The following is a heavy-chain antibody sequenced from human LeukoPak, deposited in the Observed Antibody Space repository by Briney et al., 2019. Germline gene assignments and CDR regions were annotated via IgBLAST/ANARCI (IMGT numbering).Heavy chain of an antibody. CDR3: ATHHSETYSRVPF. Sequence: GGSLRLSCAASGLTFNTYWMYWVRQVPGKGLVWVSGIKSDGSRTNYADSVKGRFTISRDNAKSTLYLQMNSLRAEDTAVYYCATHHSETYSRVPFWGQGTLVTVSS. D-gene: IGHD1-26*01. CDR1: GLTFNTYW. CDR2: IKSDGSRT. J-gene: IGHJ4*02. V-gene: IGHV3-74*01.